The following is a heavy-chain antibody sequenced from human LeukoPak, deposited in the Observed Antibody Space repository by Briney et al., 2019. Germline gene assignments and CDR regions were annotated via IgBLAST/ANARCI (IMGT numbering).Heavy chain of an antibody. CDR1: GGTFSSYA. V-gene: IGHV1-69*13. J-gene: IGHJ5*02. D-gene: IGHD3-10*01. Sequence: WASVKVSCKASGGTFSSYAISWVRQAPGQGLEWMGGIIPIFGTANYAQKFQCRVTITADESTSTAYMELSSLRSEDTAVYYCARESLDYYGSGSYPRGFDPWGQGTLVTVSS. CDR3: ARESLDYYGSGSYPRGFDP. CDR2: IIPIFGTA.